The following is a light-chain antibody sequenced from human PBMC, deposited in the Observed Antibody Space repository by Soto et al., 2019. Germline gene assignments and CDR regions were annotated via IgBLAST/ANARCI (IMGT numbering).Light chain of an antibody. Sequence: QSVLTQPPSVSGAPGQRVTISCAGSTSKIGAGYGLHWYQQLPGTAPKLLFFADTYRPSGVPDRFSGSKSGTSASLAITGLLPEDEADYYCQSYDITRSGSRVFGGGTKLTVL. CDR1: TSKIGAGYG. CDR3: QSYDITRSGSRV. V-gene: IGLV1-40*01. CDR2: ADT. J-gene: IGLJ3*02.